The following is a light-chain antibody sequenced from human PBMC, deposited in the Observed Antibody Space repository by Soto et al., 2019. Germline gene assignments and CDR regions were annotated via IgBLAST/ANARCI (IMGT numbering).Light chain of an antibody. CDR3: QAWDTSTAV. CDR2: QDT. CDR1: KLGDKY. Sequence: SYELTQPPSVSVSPGQTASITCSGDKLGDKYAFWYQQKPGQSPELVIYQDTKRPSGIPERFSGSNSDNTATLTISGTQALDEADYYCQAWDTSTAVFGTGTKLTVL. J-gene: IGLJ1*01. V-gene: IGLV3-1*01.